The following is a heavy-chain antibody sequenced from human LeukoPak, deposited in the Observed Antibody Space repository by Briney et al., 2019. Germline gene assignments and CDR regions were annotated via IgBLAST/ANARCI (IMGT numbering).Heavy chain of an antibody. D-gene: IGHD2-15*01. V-gene: IGHV4-39*01. Sequence: PSETLSLTCTVSGGSIISSGYYWSWIRQPPGKGLEWIGSIYYNGNTYYNPSLKSRVTISVDTSKNQFSLKLTSVTAADKAVYYCARPRSGQYYFDYWGQGTLVTVFS. CDR2: IYYNGNT. CDR3: ARPRSGQYYFDY. J-gene: IGHJ4*02. CDR1: GGSIISSGYY.